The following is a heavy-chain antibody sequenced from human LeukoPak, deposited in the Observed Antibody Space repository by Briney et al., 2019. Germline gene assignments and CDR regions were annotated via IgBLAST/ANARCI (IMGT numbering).Heavy chain of an antibody. J-gene: IGHJ6*03. Sequence: GGPLRLSCAASGFPFSSYGMHWVRQAPGKGLEWVSYISSSSSTIYYADSVKGRFTISRDNAKNSLYLQMNSLRAEYTAVYYCALLDYYYYYMDVWGKGTTVTVSS. CDR2: ISSSSSTI. V-gene: IGHV3-48*04. CDR3: ALLDYYYYYMDV. CDR1: GFPFSSYG.